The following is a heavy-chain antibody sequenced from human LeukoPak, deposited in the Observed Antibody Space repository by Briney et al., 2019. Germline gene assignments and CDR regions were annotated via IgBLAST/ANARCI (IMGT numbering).Heavy chain of an antibody. CDR1: GYTFTGYY. D-gene: IGHD1-26*01. Sequence: WASVTVSWKASGYTFTGYYMHWVRQAPGQGLEWMGWINPNSGGTNYAQKFQGRVTMTRDTSISTAYMELSRLRSDDTAVYYCAREYSGSYLNWFDPWGQGTLVTVSS. J-gene: IGHJ5*02. V-gene: IGHV1-2*02. CDR3: AREYSGSYLNWFDP. CDR2: INPNSGGT.